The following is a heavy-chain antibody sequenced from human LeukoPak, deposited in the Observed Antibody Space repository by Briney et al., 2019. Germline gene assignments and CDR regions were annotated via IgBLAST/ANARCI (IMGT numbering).Heavy chain of an antibody. CDR2: IYYSGST. CDR3: ARKTSGDYELDY. D-gene: IGHD4-17*01. J-gene: IGHJ4*02. V-gene: IGHV4-59*11. CDR1: GGSISSHY. Sequence: PSETLSLTCTVSGGSISSHYWSWIRQPPGKGLEWIGYIYYSGSTNYNPSLKSRVTISVDTSKNQFSLKLSPVTAADTAVYYCARKTSGDYELDYWGQGTLVTVSS.